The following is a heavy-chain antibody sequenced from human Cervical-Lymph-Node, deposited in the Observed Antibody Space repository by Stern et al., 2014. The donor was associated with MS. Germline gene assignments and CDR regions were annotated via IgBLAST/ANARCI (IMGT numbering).Heavy chain of an antibody. CDR2: MYIGGTT. Sequence: EVQLVESGGGLVQPGGSLRLSCAVSGFTVSGTYMRWVRQAPGQGLEWVSLMYIGGTTYYAGSVECRFTISRDNSKNTLYLQMNSLRDEDTAVYYCARDHGADCGDDCYSGWFDPWGQGTLVTVSS. J-gene: IGHJ5*02. V-gene: IGHV3-66*02. CDR1: GFTVSGTY. CDR3: ARDHGADCGDDCYSGWFDP. D-gene: IGHD2-21*02.